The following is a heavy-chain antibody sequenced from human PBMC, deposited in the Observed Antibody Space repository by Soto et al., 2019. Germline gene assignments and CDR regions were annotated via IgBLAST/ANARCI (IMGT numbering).Heavy chain of an antibody. V-gene: IGHV4-59*08. D-gene: IGHD1-26*01. CDR2: IHYTVGT. CDR3: ARHATGGTYPLDY. J-gene: IGHJ4*02. Sequence: SETLSLTCTVSGGSISGSYWAWIRRPPEKGLEYIGHIHYTVGTNYNPSLQSRVTMSVDTSRNQFSLKLTSVTAADTAVYYCARHATGGTYPLDYWGQGVLVTVSS. CDR1: GGSISGSY.